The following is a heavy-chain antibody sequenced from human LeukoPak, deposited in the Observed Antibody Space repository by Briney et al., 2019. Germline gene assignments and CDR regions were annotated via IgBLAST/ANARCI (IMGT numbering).Heavy chain of an antibody. Sequence: SETLSLTCTVSRGSISNSGYYWGWIRQPPGKGLEWIGSIYYSGSTYYSPSLKNRVTISVDTSRNQFSLKLTSVTAADTAVYYCARGESRLTTAGDLDYWGQGALVTVSS. J-gene: IGHJ4*02. V-gene: IGHV4-39*01. CDR3: ARGESRLTTAGDLDY. D-gene: IGHD2-21*02. CDR2: IYYSGST. CDR1: RGSISNSGYY.